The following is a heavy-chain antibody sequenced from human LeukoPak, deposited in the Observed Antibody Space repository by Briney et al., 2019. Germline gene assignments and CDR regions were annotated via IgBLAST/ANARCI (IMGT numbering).Heavy chain of an antibody. J-gene: IGHJ3*02. CDR2: INSDGSST. CDR1: GFTFSSYW. Sequence: PGGSLRPSCAASGFTFSSYWMHWVRQAPGKGLVWASRINSDGSSTSYADSVKGRFTISRDNAKNSLYLQMNSLRAEDTALYHCARDINREGFDAFDIRGQGTMVTVSS. V-gene: IGHV3-74*01. CDR3: ARDINREGFDAFDI. D-gene: IGHD1-14*01.